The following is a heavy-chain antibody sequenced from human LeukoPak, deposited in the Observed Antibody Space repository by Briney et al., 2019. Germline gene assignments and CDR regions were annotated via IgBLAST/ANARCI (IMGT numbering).Heavy chain of an antibody. J-gene: IGHJ4*02. V-gene: IGHV4-39*01. CDR1: GGSISSSSYY. CDR2: IYYSGST. D-gene: IGHD6-19*01. CDR3: ARTRGWSFDY. Sequence: SETLSLTCTVSGGSISSSSYYWGWIRQPPGKGLEWIGSIYYSGSTYYNPSLKSRVTISVDTSKNQFSLKLSSVTAADTAVYYCARTRGWSFDYWGQGTLVAVSS.